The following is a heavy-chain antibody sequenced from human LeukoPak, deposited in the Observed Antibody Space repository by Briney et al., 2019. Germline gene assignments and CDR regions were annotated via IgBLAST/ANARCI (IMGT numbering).Heavy chain of an antibody. V-gene: IGHV4-38-2*01. CDR3: ARGLISLHWFDP. CDR2: IYHSGST. Sequence: PSETLSLTCAVSGYSISSGYYWGWIRQPPGKGLEWIGSIYHSGSTYYNPSLKSRVTISVDTSKNRFSLKLSSVTAADTAVYYCARGLISLHWFDPWGQGTLVTVSS. J-gene: IGHJ5*02. CDR1: GYSISSGYY. D-gene: IGHD3-16*01.